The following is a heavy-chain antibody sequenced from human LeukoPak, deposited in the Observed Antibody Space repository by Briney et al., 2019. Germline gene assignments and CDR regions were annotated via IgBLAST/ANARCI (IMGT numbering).Heavy chain of an antibody. Sequence: SETLSLTCTVSGGSISSSSYYWGWIRQAPGKGLEWIGSIYYSGSTYYNSSLKSRVTISGDTSKNQFSLKLKSVTAAGTAVYYCAGTMESESFSTFNYWGQGTLVTVSS. CDR1: GGSISSSSYY. CDR3: AGTMESESFSTFNY. CDR2: IYYSGST. D-gene: IGHD1-26*01. J-gene: IGHJ4*02. V-gene: IGHV4-39*07.